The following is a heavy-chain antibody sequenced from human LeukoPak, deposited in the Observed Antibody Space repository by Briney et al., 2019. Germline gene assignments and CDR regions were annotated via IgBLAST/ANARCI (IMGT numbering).Heavy chain of an antibody. J-gene: IGHJ3*02. CDR3: ASTGIVVVPAAPTTEGAFDI. D-gene: IGHD2-2*01. CDR2: IYYSGST. V-gene: IGHV4-59*01. CDR1: GGSISSYH. Sequence: KTSETLSLTCTVSGGSISSYHWSWIRQPPGKGLEWIGYIYYSGSTNYNPSLKSRVTISVDTSKNQFSLKLSSVTAADTAVYYCASTGIVVVPAAPTTEGAFDIWGQGTMVTVSS.